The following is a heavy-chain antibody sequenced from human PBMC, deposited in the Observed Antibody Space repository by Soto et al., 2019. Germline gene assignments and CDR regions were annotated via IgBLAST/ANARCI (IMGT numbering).Heavy chain of an antibody. D-gene: IGHD2-8*01. CDR1: GYTFTRYY. V-gene: IGHV1-2*02. J-gene: IGHJ5*02. CDR2: INPNSGDT. Sequence: QGQLVQSGTEVRKPGASVKVSCTTSGYTFTRYYIHWVRQAPGQGLEWMGWINPNSGDTKYDQKFQGRVTLTRDTSTSTAYMELISLTSDDTAVYYCARIRIDASVLDLWGQGTLVTASS. CDR3: ARIRIDASVLDL.